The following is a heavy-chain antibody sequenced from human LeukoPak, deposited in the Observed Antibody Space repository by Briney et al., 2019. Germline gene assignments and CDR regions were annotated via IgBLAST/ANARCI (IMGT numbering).Heavy chain of an antibody. CDR3: ARLAFTQIGYCSSPTCSSFREFDY. V-gene: IGHV4-39*01. CDR1: GGSISSSAYY. D-gene: IGHD2-2*01. Sequence: PSETLSLTCTVSGGSISSSAYYWGWIRQPPGKGLEWIGIIYYSGSTYNNPSLKSRVTISVDTSKNQLSLKLSSVTAADTAVYYCARLAFTQIGYCSSPTCSSFREFDYWGQGTLVTVSS. CDR2: IYYSGST. J-gene: IGHJ4*02.